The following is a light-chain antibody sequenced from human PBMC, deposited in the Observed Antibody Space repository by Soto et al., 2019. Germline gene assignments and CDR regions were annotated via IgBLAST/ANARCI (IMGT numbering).Light chain of an antibody. CDR3: LQDFAYPLT. CDR1: QGVSND. V-gene: IGKV1-6*01. CDR2: AAS. J-gene: IGKJ4*01. Sequence: AIQMTQSPSSLSASLGDRVTITCRASQGVSNDVGWYQQKPGQAPRLLIYAASTLETGVPSRFSGSQSATDFTLTIISLQSEDFATYYCLQDFAYPLTFGGGTKVEIK.